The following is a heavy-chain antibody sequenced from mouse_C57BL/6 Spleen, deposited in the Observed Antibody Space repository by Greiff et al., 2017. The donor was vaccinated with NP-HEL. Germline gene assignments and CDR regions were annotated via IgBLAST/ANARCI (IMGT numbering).Heavy chain of an antibody. D-gene: IGHD1-1*01. CDR2: IDPSDSYT. J-gene: IGHJ3*01. CDR3: ARDYGSPFAY. Sequence: VQLQQPGAELVRPGTSVKLSCKASGYTFTSYWMHWVKQRPGQGLEWIGVIDPSDSYTNYNQKFKGKATLTVDTSSSTAYMQLSSLTSDDSAVYYCARDYGSPFAYWGQGTLVTVSA. CDR1: GYTFTSYW. V-gene: IGHV1-59*01.